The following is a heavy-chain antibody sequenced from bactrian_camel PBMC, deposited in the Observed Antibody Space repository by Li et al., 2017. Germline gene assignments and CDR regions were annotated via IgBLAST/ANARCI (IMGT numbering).Heavy chain of an antibody. D-gene: IGHD3*01. CDR1: GSTSEIYC. Sequence: HVQLVESGGGSVQAGGSLRLSCEASGSTSEIYCMGWFRDVPGKGREGIAAIGQHGDTSYADSVKGRFTISRDNTRNTLYLQMNSLKPEDTAMYYCVVDYEFCLAYSMPKATYWGQGTQVTV. CDR3: VVDYEFCLAYSMPKATY. V-gene: IGHV3S55*01. CDR2: IGQHGDT. J-gene: IGHJ4*01.